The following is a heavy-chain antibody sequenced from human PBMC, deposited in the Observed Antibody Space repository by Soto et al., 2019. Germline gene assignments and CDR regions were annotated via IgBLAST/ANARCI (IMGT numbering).Heavy chain of an antibody. D-gene: IGHD2-8*01. J-gene: IGHJ4*01. CDR3: AKDPLQKAVGFINGDY. V-gene: IGHV3-15*01. CDR1: GFPFSSAW. CDR2: IKIKTDGGTT. Sequence: GGSLRLSCAASGFPFSSAWMSLVRQSPGKGLEWVGSIKIKTDGGTTDYAAAVKGRFNISRDDSKNTLYMQMNRLKTEDTAVYYCAKDPLQKAVGFINGDYWGQGTLVTVSS.